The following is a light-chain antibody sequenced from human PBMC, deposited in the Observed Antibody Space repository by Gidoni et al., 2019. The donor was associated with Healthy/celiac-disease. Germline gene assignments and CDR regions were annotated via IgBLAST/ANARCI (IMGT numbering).Light chain of an antibody. J-gene: IGLJ3*02. Sequence: QSALTQPASVSGSPGQSITISCTGTSSDVGGYNYVSWYQQHPGKAPKLVIYDVSNRPPGVSNRFSGSKSGNTASLTISGLQAEDEADYYCSSYTSSSTLEVFGGGTKLTVL. CDR2: DVS. V-gene: IGLV2-14*01. CDR3: SSYTSSSTLEV. CDR1: SSDVGGYNY.